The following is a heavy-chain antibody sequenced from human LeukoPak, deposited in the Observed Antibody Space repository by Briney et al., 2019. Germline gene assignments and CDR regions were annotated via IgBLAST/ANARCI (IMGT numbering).Heavy chain of an antibody. Sequence: GASVKVSCKASGFSFTTYGFNWVRQAPGQGLEWVGWISAHNGKTDSAQKFQGRVTMTTDTPTSTAYMELTSLRSDDTAEYYCARVGSSGLLGEFNYWGQGTRVTVSS. D-gene: IGHD1-26*01. V-gene: IGHV1-18*01. CDR1: GFSFTTYG. J-gene: IGHJ4*02. CDR3: ARVGSSGLLGEFNY. CDR2: ISAHNGKT.